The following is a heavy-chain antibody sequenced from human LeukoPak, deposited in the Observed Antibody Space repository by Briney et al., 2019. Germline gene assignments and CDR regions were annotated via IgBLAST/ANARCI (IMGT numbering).Heavy chain of an antibody. Sequence: PSETLSLTCDIYGGSFSGYYWTWIRQPPGKGLEWIGEINHSRITNYNPSLKSRVTISADTSKNQFSLKLSSVTAADTAVYYCARSRRQANFMDVWGKGTTVTISS. CDR3: ARSRRQANFMDV. J-gene: IGHJ6*03. V-gene: IGHV4-34*01. CDR1: GGSFSGYY. D-gene: IGHD6-25*01. CDR2: INHSRIT.